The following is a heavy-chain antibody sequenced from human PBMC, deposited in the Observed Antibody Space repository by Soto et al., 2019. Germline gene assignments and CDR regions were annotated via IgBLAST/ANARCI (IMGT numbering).Heavy chain of an antibody. V-gene: IGHV1-46*01. J-gene: IGHJ4*02. D-gene: IGHD2-15*01. CDR3: ARMKGYGSEYFFDY. CDR1: GYSFTRYT. CDR2: INPSGGTT. Sequence: ASVKVSCKASGYSFTRYTVHWVRQAPGQGLEWMAMINPSGGTTYYVQSFEGRVTLTSDTSTSTVFMELSSLRSEDTAVYYCARMKGYGSEYFFDYWGQGTLVTVSS.